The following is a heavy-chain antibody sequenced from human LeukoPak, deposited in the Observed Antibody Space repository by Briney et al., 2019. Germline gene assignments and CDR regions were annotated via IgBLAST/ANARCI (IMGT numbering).Heavy chain of an antibody. Sequence: VASVKVSCKASGYTFTGYSMHWVRQAPGQGREWMGWINPNSGGTNYAQKFQGRVTMTRDTSISTAYMELSRLRSQATAVYYVARDRSGFFDYWGQGTLVTVSS. J-gene: IGHJ4*02. CDR2: INPNSGGT. CDR3: ARDRSGFFDY. V-gene: IGHV1-2*02. CDR1: GYTFTGYS. D-gene: IGHD3-22*01.